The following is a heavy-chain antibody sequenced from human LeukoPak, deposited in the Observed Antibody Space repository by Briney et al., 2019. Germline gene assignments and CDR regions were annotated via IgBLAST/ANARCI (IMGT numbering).Heavy chain of an antibody. V-gene: IGHV3-48*01. J-gene: IGHJ4*02. CDR1: GFTFSRYE. Sequence: GGSLRPSCAASGFTFSRYEMNWVRQAPGKGLECLSYISGSSSTIYYADSVKGRFTISRDNAKNSLYLQMNSLRAEDTAVYYCARGGGLHYYDSSGYFDYWGQGTLVTVSS. D-gene: IGHD3-22*01. CDR2: ISGSSSTI. CDR3: ARGGGLHYYDSSGYFDY.